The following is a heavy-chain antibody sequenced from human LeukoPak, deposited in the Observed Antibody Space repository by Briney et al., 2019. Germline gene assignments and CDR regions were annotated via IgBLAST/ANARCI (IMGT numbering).Heavy chain of an antibody. V-gene: IGHV1-2*02. J-gene: IGHJ4*02. CDR1: GYTFTGYY. CDR3: ASAGENSINTFDY. Sequence: ASVKVSCKASGYTFTGYYMHWVRQAPGQGLEWMGWINPNSGGTNYAQKFQGRDTMTRDTSISTAYMELSRLKSDDTAVYYCASAGENSINTFDYWGQGTLVTVSS. CDR2: INPNSGGT. D-gene: IGHD6-6*01.